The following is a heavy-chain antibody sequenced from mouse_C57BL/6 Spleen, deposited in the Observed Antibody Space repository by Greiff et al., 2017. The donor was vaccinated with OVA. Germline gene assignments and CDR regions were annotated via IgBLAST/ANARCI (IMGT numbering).Heavy chain of an antibody. J-gene: IGHJ3*01. Sequence: VQLQQSGAELMKPGASVKLSCKATGYTFTGYWIEWVKQRPGHGLEWIGEILPGSGSTNSNEKFKGKATFTADTSSNTAYMQLSSLTTEDSAIYYCARFDPLAYWGQGTLVTVSA. CDR1: GYTFTGYW. CDR2: ILPGSGST. CDR3: ARFDPLAY. V-gene: IGHV1-9*01.